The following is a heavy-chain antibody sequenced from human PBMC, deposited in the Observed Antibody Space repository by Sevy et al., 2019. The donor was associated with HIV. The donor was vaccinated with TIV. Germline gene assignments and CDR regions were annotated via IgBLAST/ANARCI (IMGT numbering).Heavy chain of an antibody. J-gene: IGHJ5*02. D-gene: IGHD3-16*01. Sequence: GGSLRLSCEASGFTFSSYEMNWVRQAPGKGLEWISYISTSGRTIYYADSVKGRFTISRDDAKNSLYLQMNSLRAEDTAHYYCARVDAYYDNGLDPWGQGTLVTVSP. CDR1: GFTFSSYE. CDR2: ISTSGRTI. V-gene: IGHV3-48*03. CDR3: ARVDAYYDNGLDP.